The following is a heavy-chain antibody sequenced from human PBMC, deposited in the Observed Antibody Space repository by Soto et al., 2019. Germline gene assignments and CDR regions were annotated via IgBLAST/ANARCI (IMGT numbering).Heavy chain of an antibody. CDR1: GGTLSSYG. CDR2: IIPILGTT. Sequence: QVQLVQSGAEVKKPGYSVKVSCKASGGTLSSYGFSWVRQAPGQGLEWVGGIIPILGTTNYAQKFQCRVTITADEFTSTAYMELSSLRYEDTAVYYCARVTFVLDYWGQGTLVTVSS. CDR3: ARVTFVLDY. J-gene: IGHJ4*02. V-gene: IGHV1-69*11.